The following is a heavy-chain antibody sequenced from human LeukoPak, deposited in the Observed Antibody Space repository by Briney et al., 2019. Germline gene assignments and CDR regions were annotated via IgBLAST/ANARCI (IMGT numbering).Heavy chain of an antibody. CDR3: AREPTSGREPTSGRPLDY. J-gene: IGHJ4*02. V-gene: IGHV4-4*07. Sequence: SETLSLTCTVSGGSISGYFWTWIRQPAGKGLEWIGRIYSSGSNNYNPSLKSRVTMSLDTSKNHFSLNLTSVTAADTAVYHCAREPTSGREPTSGRPLDYWGQGILVTVSS. CDR2: IYSSGSN. CDR1: GGSISGYF. D-gene: IGHD5-12*01.